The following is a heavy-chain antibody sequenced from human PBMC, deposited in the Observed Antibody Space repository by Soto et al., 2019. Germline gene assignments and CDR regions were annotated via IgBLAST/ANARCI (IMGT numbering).Heavy chain of an antibody. D-gene: IGHD6-13*01. V-gene: IGHV1-8*01. CDR3: AREYSSSWYGYYYYGMDV. CDR2: MNPNSGNT. Sequence: QVQLVQSGAEVKKPGASVKVSCKASGYTFTSYDINWVRQATGQGLEWMGWMNPNSGNTGYAQKFQGRVTMTRNTSISTAYMELSSLRSEDTAVYYCAREYSSSWYGYYYYGMDVWGQGTTVTVSS. CDR1: GYTFTSYD. J-gene: IGHJ6*02.